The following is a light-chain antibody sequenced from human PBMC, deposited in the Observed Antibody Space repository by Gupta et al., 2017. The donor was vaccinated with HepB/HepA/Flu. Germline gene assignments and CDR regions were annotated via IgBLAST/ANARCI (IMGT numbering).Light chain of an antibody. CDR3: ATWDDSLNAYV. Sequence: QPVLTQPPSASGTPGQRVTISCSGSDSNIGSNPVYWYQQVPGTAPKIFIYNNDQRPSGVPDRFSGSRSGTSASLAISGLQSEDEADDYCATWDDSLNAYVFATGTKVTVL. CDR1: DSNIGSNP. CDR2: NND. V-gene: IGLV1-44*01. J-gene: IGLJ1*01.